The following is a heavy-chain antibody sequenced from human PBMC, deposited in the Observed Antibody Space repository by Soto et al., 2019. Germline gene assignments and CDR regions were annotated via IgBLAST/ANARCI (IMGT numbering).Heavy chain of an antibody. CDR1: GYIFPTYY. V-gene: IGHV1-46*01. CDR3: ARDSHRWPFDY. Sequence: QVQLVQSGAELKKPGASVKVSCKASGYIFPTYYVHWVRQAPGQGLEWMGRINCGDGGTIFAQNFQGRVTLTRDTSTNTVYMELGSLRSEDTAVYYCARDSHRWPFDYWGQGTLVPVSS. CDR2: INCGDGGT. J-gene: IGHJ4*02.